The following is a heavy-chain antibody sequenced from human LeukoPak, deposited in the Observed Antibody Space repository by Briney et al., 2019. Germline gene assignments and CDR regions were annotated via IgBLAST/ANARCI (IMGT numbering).Heavy chain of an antibody. D-gene: IGHD3-22*01. CDR3: ARCNYYDSSGLRS. Sequence: GASVKVSCKASGGTFSSYAISWVRQAPGQGLEWMGRIIPILGIANYAQKFQGRVTITADKSTSTAYMELSSLRSEDTAVYYCARCNYYDSSGLRSWGQGTLVTVSS. V-gene: IGHV1-69*04. CDR2: IIPILGIA. CDR1: GGTFSSYA. J-gene: IGHJ4*02.